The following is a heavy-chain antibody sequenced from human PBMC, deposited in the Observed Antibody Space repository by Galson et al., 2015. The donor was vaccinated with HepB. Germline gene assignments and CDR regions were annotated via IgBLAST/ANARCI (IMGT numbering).Heavy chain of an antibody. Sequence: SLRLSCAASGFTFSSYAMSWVRQAPGKGLEWVSAISGSGGATYYADSVRGRFTISRDNSKNTLYLQMNSLRAEDTAVYYCAKAHKNIAVAGYFDYWGQGTLVTVSS. V-gene: IGHV3-23*01. D-gene: IGHD6-19*01. J-gene: IGHJ4*02. CDR1: GFTFSSYA. CDR2: ISGSGGAT. CDR3: AKAHKNIAVAGYFDY.